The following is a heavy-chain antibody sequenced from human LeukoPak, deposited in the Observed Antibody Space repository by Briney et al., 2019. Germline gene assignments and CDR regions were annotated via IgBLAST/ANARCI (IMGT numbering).Heavy chain of an antibody. Sequence: SVKVSCKASGGTFSSYAISWVRQAPGQGLEWMGGIIPIFGTANYAQKFQGRVTITTDESTSTAYMELSSLRSEDTAVYYCASVNGDGAEYFQHWGQGTLVTVSS. CDR2: IIPIFGTA. J-gene: IGHJ1*01. V-gene: IGHV1-69*05. CDR1: GGTFSSYA. D-gene: IGHD2-21*01. CDR3: ASVNGDGAEYFQH.